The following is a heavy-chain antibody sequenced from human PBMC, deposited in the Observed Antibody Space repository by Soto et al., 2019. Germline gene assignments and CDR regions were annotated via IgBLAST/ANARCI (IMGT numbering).Heavy chain of an antibody. CDR3: SKHIRGGGYYYFCMDV. J-gene: IGHJ6*02. D-gene: IGHD3-16*01. CDR1: GFTFSSYA. Sequence: GGSLRLSCAASGFTFSSYAMSRVRKAPGKGLEWVSAISGSGDSTYYADSVKGRFTISRDNSKNTLYLQMNSLRAEDTAVYYCSKHIRGGGYYYFCMDVCGQGTTVIV. CDR2: ISGSGDST. V-gene: IGHV3-23*01.